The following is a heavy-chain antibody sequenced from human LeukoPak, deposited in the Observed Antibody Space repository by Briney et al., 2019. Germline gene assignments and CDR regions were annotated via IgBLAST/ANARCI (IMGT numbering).Heavy chain of an antibody. CDR1: GGSISSSSYY. D-gene: IGHD4-23*01. Sequence: KPSETLSLTCTVSGGSISSSSYYWSWIRQPPGKGLEWIGSIYYSGSTYYNPSLKSRVTISVDTSKNQFSLKLSSVTAADTAVYYCARPYGGNSYDAFDIWGQGTMVTVSS. J-gene: IGHJ3*02. V-gene: IGHV4-39*01. CDR2: IYYSGST. CDR3: ARPYGGNSYDAFDI.